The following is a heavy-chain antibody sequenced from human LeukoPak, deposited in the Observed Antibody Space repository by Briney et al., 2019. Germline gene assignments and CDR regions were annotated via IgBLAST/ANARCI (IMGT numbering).Heavy chain of an antibody. CDR2: ISAYNGNT. CDR3: ARVNSIVVVPAAGMDV. D-gene: IGHD2-2*01. CDR1: GYTFTSYG. Sequence: ASVKVSCKASGYTFTSYGISWVRQAPGQGLEWMGWISAYNGNTNYAQKLQGRVTMTTDTSTSTAYMGLRSLRSDDTAVYYCARVNSIVVVPAAGMDVWGQGTTVTVSS. V-gene: IGHV1-18*01. J-gene: IGHJ6*02.